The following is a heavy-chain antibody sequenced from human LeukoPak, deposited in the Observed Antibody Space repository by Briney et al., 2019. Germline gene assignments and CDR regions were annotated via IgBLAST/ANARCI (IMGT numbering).Heavy chain of an antibody. CDR3: ARDGSSGWYGDFDY. CDR2: IKHDGSEK. J-gene: IGHJ4*02. CDR1: GFTFSSYW. Sequence: GGSLRLSCAASGFTFSSYWMSWVRQAPGKGLEWVANIKHDGSEKYYVDSVKGRFTISRDNAKNSLYLQMNSLRAEDTAVYYCARDGSSGWYGDFDYWGQGTLVTVSS. D-gene: IGHD6-19*01. V-gene: IGHV3-7*01.